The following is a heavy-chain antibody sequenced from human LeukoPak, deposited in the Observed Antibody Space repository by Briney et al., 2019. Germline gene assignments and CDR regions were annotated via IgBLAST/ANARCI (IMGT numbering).Heavy chain of an antibody. CDR2: FSGSGGTT. V-gene: IGHV3-23*01. D-gene: IGHD6-13*01. J-gene: IGHJ4*02. Sequence: PGGSLRLSCAASGFTFSSYAMSWVRQAPGKGLEWVSSFSGSGGTTYYADSVKGRFTISRDNSKNSLYLQMNSLRTEDTALYYCAREIHTSSPYYFDYWGQGTLVTVSS. CDR3: AREIHTSSPYYFDY. CDR1: GFTFSSYA.